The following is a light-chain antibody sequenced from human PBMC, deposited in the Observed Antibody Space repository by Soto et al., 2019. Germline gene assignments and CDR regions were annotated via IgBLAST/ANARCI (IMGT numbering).Light chain of an antibody. CDR1: SSNIGSDA. Sequence: QSVLTQPPSASGTPGQRVTISCSGSSSNIGSDAVNWFQHLPGTTPKLLIYGNCQRPSGVPDRFSGSKSGTSASLAISGLQSEDEADYYCIAWDDSLKAYVVGTGTKLTVL. V-gene: IGLV1-44*01. J-gene: IGLJ1*01. CDR2: GNC. CDR3: IAWDDSLKAYV.